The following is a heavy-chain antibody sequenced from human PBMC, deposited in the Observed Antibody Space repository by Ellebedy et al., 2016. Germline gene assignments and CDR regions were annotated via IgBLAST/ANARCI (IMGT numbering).Heavy chain of an antibody. Sequence: SETLSLTXTMSGGSISSYYWSWIRQHPGKGLEWIGYIYSTGSSHYNPSLESRVRMSIDTSKNQFSLKLSSVTAADTAVYYCAREILPTHRRTTVTMSGYWGQGTLVTVSS. D-gene: IGHD4-17*01. J-gene: IGHJ4*02. CDR1: GGSISSYY. CDR2: IYSTGSS. V-gene: IGHV4-59*12. CDR3: AREILPTHRRTTVTMSGY.